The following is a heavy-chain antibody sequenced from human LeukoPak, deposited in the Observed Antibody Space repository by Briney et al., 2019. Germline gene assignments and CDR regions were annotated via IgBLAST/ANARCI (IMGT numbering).Heavy chain of an antibody. V-gene: IGHV3-23*01. J-gene: IGHJ6*02. D-gene: IGHD5/OR15-5a*01. CDR1: GFTFSSYA. CDR3: AREVSLSL. Sequence: GGSLRLSCAASGFTFSSYAMSWVRQAPGKGLEWVSAISGGGGSTHYADSVKGRFTISRDNSKNTLYLQMSSLRAGDTAVYYCAREVSLSLWGQGTTVTVSS. CDR2: ISGGGGST.